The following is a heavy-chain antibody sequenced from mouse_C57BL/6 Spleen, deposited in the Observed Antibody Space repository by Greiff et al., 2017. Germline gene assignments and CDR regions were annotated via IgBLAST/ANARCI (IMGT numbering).Heavy chain of an antibody. CDR2: IYPRSGNT. V-gene: IGHV1-81*01. Sequence: VQLVESGAELARPGASVKLSCKASGYTFTSYGISWVKQRTGQGLEWIGEIYPRSGNTYYNEKFKGKATLTADKSSSTAYMELRSLTSEDAAVYFCSHSSGYGFAYWGQGTLVTVSA. D-gene: IGHD3-2*02. J-gene: IGHJ3*01. CDR1: GYTFTSYG. CDR3: SHSSGYGFAY.